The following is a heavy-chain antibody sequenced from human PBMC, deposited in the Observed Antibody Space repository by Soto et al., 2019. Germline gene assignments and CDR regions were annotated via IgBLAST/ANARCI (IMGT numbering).Heavy chain of an antibody. CDR3: ARDLTYYDSSATAGAFDI. J-gene: IGHJ3*02. Sequence: SETLSLTCTVSGGSISSYYWSWIRQPPGKGLEWIGYIYYSGSTNYNPSLKSRVTISVDTSKNQFSLKLSSVTAADTAVYYCARDLTYYDSSATAGAFDIWGQGTMVT. CDR2: IYYSGST. CDR1: GGSISSYY. D-gene: IGHD3-22*01. V-gene: IGHV4-59*01.